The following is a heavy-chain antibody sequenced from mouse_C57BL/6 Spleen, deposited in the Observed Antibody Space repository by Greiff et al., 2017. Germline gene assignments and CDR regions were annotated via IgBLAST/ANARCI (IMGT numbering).Heavy chain of an antibody. CDR1: GYTFTSYW. V-gene: IGHV1-64*01. J-gene: IGHJ2*01. CDR3: ARHYYGSSLDY. CDR2: IHPNSGST. Sequence: QVQLQQPGAELVKPGASVKLSCKASGYTFTSYWMHWVKQRPGQGLAWIGMIHPNSGSTNYNEKFKSKATLTVDKSSRTAYMQLSSLTSEDSAVYYCARHYYGSSLDYWGQGTTLTVSS. D-gene: IGHD1-1*01.